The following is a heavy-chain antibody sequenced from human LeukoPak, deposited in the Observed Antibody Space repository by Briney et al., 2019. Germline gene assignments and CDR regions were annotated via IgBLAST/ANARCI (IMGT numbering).Heavy chain of an antibody. CDR1: GGSVSSGSYY. CDR2: IYYSGNT. CDR3: ARGRGITIFGVVNPFDY. Sequence: SETLSLTCTVSGGSVSSGSYYWSWIRQPPGKGLEWIGYIYYSGNTNYVPSLKSRVTISVDTSKNQFSLKLSSVTAADTAVYHCARGRGITIFGVVNPFDYWGQGTLVTVSS. J-gene: IGHJ4*02. D-gene: IGHD3-3*01. V-gene: IGHV4-61*01.